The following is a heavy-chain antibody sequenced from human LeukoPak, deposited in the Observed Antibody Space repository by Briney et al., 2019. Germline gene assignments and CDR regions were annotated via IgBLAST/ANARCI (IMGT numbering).Heavy chain of an antibody. Sequence: GGSLRLSCAASGFTFDDYTMHWVRQAPGKGLEWVSLISWDGDSTYYADSVKGRFTISRDNSKNSLYLQMNSLRTEDTALYYCAKKGYGGSSGEAYFDFWGQGTLVTVSS. J-gene: IGHJ4*02. D-gene: IGHD4-23*01. CDR3: AKKGYGGSSGEAYFDF. CDR1: GFTFDDYT. CDR2: ISWDGDST. V-gene: IGHV3-43*01.